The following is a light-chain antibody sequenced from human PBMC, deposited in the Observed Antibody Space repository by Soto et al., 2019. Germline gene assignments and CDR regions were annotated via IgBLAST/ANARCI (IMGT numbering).Light chain of an antibody. Sequence: DIQLTQSPSFLSASVGDRVTITCRASQDISDYLAWYQQRPGKAPKLLIYAASTLQSGVPSRFSGSGSGTEFTLTISSLQPEDFATYSCQQLNSYPLTFGGGTKV. CDR2: AAS. V-gene: IGKV1-9*01. CDR1: QDISDY. J-gene: IGKJ4*01. CDR3: QQLNSYPLT.